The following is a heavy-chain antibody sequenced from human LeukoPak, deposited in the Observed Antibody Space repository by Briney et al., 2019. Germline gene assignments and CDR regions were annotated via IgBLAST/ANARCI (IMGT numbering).Heavy chain of an antibody. D-gene: IGHD3-10*01. CDR2: ISSSGSTI. CDR3: AKDHKWWREYFYVSGTYRGLFDY. Sequence: GGSLRLSCAASGFTFSSYEMNWVRQAPGKGLEWVSYISSSGSTIYDADSVKGRFTISRDNAKNSLYLQMNSLRAEDTAVYFCAKDHKWWREYFYVSGTYRGLFDYWGQGTLVTVSS. V-gene: IGHV3-48*03. CDR1: GFTFSSYE. J-gene: IGHJ4*02.